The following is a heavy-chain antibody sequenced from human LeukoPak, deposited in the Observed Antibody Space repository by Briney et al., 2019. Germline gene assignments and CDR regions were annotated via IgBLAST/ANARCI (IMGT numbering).Heavy chain of an antibody. V-gene: IGHV4-4*07. CDR1: GASISAFH. Sequence: SETLSLTCTVSGASISAFHWTWFRQPAGKGLEWIGLIYSSGSTLFNPSLKGRVAMSVDLTKNQLSLKLTSVTAADTAMYYCARKDGDYWGRGTLVTVSS. J-gene: IGHJ4*02. CDR2: IYSSGST. CDR3: ARKDGDY.